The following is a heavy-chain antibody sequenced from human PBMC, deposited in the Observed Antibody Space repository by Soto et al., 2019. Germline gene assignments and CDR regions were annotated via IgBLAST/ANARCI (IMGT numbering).Heavy chain of an antibody. CDR2: VKSKTDGGTI. V-gene: IGHV3-15*01. CDR1: GFTFSNAW. Sequence: EVQLVESGGGLVKPGGSLRLSCAASGFTFSNAWMTWVRQAPGKGLEWVGRVKSKTDGGTIDYAAPVKDRFTISRDDSKNTLYLQMTSLKTEDTAVYYCFGTYSGSSMRFDYWGQGTLVTVSS. J-gene: IGHJ4*02. CDR3: FGTYSGSSMRFDY. D-gene: IGHD5-12*01.